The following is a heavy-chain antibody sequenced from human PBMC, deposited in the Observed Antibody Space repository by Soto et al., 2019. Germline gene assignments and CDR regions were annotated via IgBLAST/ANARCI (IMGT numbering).Heavy chain of an antibody. CDR2: ISGSGGGT. D-gene: IGHD6-6*01. J-gene: IGHJ3*02. V-gene: IGHV3-23*01. CDR1: GFTFSSYA. Sequence: PGGSLRLSCAASGFTFSSYAMSWVRQAPGKGLEWVSAISGSGGGTYYADSVKGRFTISRDNSKNTLYLQMNSLRAEDTAVYYCAKSFGAARSGRIGAFDIWGQGTMVTVSS. CDR3: AKSFGAARSGRIGAFDI.